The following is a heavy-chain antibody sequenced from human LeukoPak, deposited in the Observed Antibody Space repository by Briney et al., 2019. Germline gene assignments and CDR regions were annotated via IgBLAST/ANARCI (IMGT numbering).Heavy chain of an antibody. CDR3: ARVSVWDGANSGRYFFDY. CDR2: IYYSGST. CDR1: GGSISSSSYY. V-gene: IGHV4-39*07. D-gene: IGHD4-23*01. Sequence: SETLSFTCTVSGGSISSSSYYWGWIRQPPGKGLEWIGSIYYSGSTYYNPSLKSRVTISVDTSKNQFSLNLNSVTAADTAVYYCARVSVWDGANSGRYFFDYWGQGTLVTVSS. J-gene: IGHJ4*02.